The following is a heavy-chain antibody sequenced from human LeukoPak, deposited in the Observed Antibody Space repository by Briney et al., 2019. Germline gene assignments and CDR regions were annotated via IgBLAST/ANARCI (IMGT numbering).Heavy chain of an antibody. CDR3: ARGEGERYYVNYFDY. V-gene: IGHV4-59*01. CDR1: GGSFTTYY. CDR2: LYFSGAT. D-gene: IGHD1-26*01. J-gene: IGHJ4*02. Sequence: KTSETLSLTCTVFGGSFTTYYWSWIRQPPGKGLEWIGHLYFSGATTYNPSLQSRVSISVDTSKNQFSLKLTSVTAADTAVYYCARGEGERYYVNYFDYCGQGTLVTVSS.